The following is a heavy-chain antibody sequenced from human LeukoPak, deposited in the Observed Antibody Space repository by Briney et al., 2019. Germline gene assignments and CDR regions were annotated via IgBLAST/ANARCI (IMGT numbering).Heavy chain of an antibody. V-gene: IGHV3-74*01. J-gene: IGHJ3*02. CDR1: GFTFSSYW. CDR3: ARVRGSLLTDAFDI. Sequence: PGGSLRLSCAASGFTFSSYWMHWVRQAPGKGLVWVSRISDGGSTTTYADSVKGRFTISRDNAKNTLYLQMNSLRTEDTAVYYCARVRGSLLTDAFDIWGQGTMATVSS. CDR2: ISDGGSTT. D-gene: IGHD2-15*01.